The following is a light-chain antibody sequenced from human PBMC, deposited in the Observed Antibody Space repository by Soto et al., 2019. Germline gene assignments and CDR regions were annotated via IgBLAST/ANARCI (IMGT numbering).Light chain of an antibody. Sequence: QSVLTQPASVSGSPGQSITISCTGTSRDTGNYNYVSWYQQHPGKAPKLIIYAGSNRPSGISDRFSGSESGDTASLTISGLQVEDEADYYCSSYRTSSARVIFGGGTQLTVL. CDR2: AGS. CDR3: SSYRTSSARVI. J-gene: IGLJ2*01. V-gene: IGLV2-14*01. CDR1: SRDTGNYNY.